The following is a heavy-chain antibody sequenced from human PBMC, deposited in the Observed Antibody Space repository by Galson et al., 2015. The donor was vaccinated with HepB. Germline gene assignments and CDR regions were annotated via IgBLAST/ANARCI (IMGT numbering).Heavy chain of an antibody. D-gene: IGHD3-10*01. Sequence: SLRLSCAASGFTFSIYSMNWLRQTPGKGLEWVSYITSSSTTYYVDSVKGRFTISRDNSKNSLYLQMNSLRDDDTAVYYCARDSGLDPWGQGTLVTVSS. J-gene: IGHJ5*02. CDR3: ARDSGLDP. CDR1: GFTFSIYS. CDR2: ITSSSTT. V-gene: IGHV3-48*02.